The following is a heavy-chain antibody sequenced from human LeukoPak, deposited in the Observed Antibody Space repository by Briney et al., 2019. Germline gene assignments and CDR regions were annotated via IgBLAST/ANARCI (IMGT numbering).Heavy chain of an antibody. CDR3: ASEYSNGPSGAFDI. Sequence: GGSLRLSCAASGFTFDDYGMSWVRQAPGKGLEWVSGINWNGGSTGYADSVKGRFTISRDNAKNSLYLQMNSLRAEDTALYYCASEYSNGPSGAFDIWGQGTMVTVSS. CDR1: GFTFDDYG. V-gene: IGHV3-20*04. J-gene: IGHJ3*02. D-gene: IGHD6-19*01. CDR2: INWNGGST.